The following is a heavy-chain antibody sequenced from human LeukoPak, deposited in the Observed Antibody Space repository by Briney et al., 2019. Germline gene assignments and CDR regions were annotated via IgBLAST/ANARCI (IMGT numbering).Heavy chain of an antibody. Sequence: GGSLRLSCAASGFTFSSYAMSWVRQAPGKGLEWVSAISGSGGSTYYADSVKGRFTISRDNSKNTLYLQMNSLRAEDTAVYYCAKDFRYCSTTSCYAPFDYWGQGTLVTVSS. CDR1: GFTFSSYA. CDR3: AKDFRYCSTTSCYAPFDY. D-gene: IGHD2-2*01. V-gene: IGHV3-23*01. CDR2: ISGSGGST. J-gene: IGHJ4*02.